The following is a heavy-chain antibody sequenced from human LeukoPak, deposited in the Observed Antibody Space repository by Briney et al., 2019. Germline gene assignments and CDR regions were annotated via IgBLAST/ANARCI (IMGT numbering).Heavy chain of an antibody. Sequence: GGSLRLSCAASGFTFSGYSMNWVRQAPGKGLEWVSSISSSSSYIYYADSVKGRFTISRDNAKNSLYLQMNSLRAEDTAVYYCARDKYSGYDYDYWGQGTLVTVSS. J-gene: IGHJ4*02. V-gene: IGHV3-21*01. CDR1: GFTFSGYS. CDR2: ISSSSSYI. CDR3: ARDKYSGYDYDY. D-gene: IGHD5-12*01.